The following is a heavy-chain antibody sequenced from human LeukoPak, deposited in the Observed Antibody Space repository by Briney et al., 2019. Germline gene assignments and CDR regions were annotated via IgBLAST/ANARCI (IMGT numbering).Heavy chain of an antibody. Sequence: GGSLRLSCAASGFTFSYYWMNWVRQTPGKGLEWLANMKQDGSEQYYLDSVKGRFTISRDNSKNTLYLQMNSLRAEDTAVYYCARDPYDYVWGSYRYDDYWGQGTLVTVSS. D-gene: IGHD3-16*02. CDR2: MKQDGSEQ. CDR3: ARDPYDYVWGSYRYDDY. CDR1: GFTFSYYW. V-gene: IGHV3-7*01. J-gene: IGHJ4*02.